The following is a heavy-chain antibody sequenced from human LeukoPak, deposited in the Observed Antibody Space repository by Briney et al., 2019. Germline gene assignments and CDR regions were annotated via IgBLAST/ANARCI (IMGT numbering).Heavy chain of an antibody. D-gene: IGHD3-10*01. V-gene: IGHV3-30*02. CDR2: IRYDGSNK. J-gene: IGHJ6*03. Sequence: GGSLRLSCAASGFTFSSYGMHWVRQAPGKGLEWVAFIRYDGSNKYYADSVKGRFTISRDNSKNSLYLQMNSLRAEDTAVYYCARGPGSTLYYYYYYYMDVWGKGTTVTISS. CDR1: GFTFSSYG. CDR3: ARGPGSTLYYYYYYYMDV.